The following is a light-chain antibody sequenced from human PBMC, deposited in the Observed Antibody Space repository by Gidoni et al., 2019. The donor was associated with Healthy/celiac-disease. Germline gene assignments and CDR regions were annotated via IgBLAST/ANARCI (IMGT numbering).Light chain of an antibody. J-gene: IGKJ1*01. Sequence: DILMTQSPDSLAVSLGERATINCKSSQSVFYSSNNKKYLAWYQQKPGQPPKLLIYWASTRESGVPDRFSGTGSGTDFTLTISSLQAEDVAVYYCQQHYSTLRTFGQGTKVEIK. CDR2: WAS. CDR3: QQHYSTLRT. V-gene: IGKV4-1*01. CDR1: QSVFYSSNNKKY.